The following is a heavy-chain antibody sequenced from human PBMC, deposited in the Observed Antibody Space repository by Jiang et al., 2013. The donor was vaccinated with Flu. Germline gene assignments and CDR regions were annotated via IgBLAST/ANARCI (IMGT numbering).Heavy chain of an antibody. CDR1: GFTFSDYY. CDR3: ARDQIRSGGYYYGSGSPMARYYYGMDV. D-gene: IGHD3-10*01. CDR2: ISSSGSTI. V-gene: IGHV3-11*04. J-gene: IGHJ6*02. Sequence: VQLLESGGGLVKPGGSLRLSCAASGFTFSDYYMSWIRQAPGKGLEWVSYISSSGSTIYYADSVKGRFTISRDNAKNSLYLQMNSLRAEDTAVYYCARDQIRSGGYYYGSGSPMARYYYGMDVWGQGTTGHRLL.